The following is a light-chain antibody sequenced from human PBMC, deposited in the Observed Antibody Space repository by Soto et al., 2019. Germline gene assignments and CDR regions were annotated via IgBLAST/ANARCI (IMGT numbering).Light chain of an antibody. J-gene: IGLJ1*01. CDR2: VND. CDR3: AAWDGSLSGHV. Sequence: QSVLTQPPSVSGTLGQGVTISCSGSTSNIGENTVGWFQQLPGTAPKVLIYVNDKRPSGVPDRFSGSKSGTSAYLAISGLQSEDEADYYCAAWDGSLSGHVCGAGTKVTVL. CDR1: TSNIGENT. V-gene: IGLV1-44*01.